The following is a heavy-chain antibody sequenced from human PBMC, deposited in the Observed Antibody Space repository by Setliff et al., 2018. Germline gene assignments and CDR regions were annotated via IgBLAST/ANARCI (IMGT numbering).Heavy chain of an antibody. D-gene: IGHD3-3*01. CDR3: ARLYRPESRYYFFDY. CDR2: IKQDGSEK. CDR1: GFTFSSYW. V-gene: IGHV3-7*01. Sequence: GGSLRLSCAASGFTFSSYWMSWVRQAPGKGLEWVANIKQDGSEKYYVDSVKGRFTISRDNAKNSLYLQMNSLRAEDTAVYYCARLYRPESRYYFFDYWGQGALVTVSS. J-gene: IGHJ4*02.